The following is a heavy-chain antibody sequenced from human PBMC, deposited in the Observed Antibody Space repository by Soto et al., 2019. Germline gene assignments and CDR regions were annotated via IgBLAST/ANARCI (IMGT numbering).Heavy chain of an antibody. J-gene: IGHJ5*02. CDR2: INPSGGST. CDR3: ARGRIAVAGTGDWFDP. CDR1: GYTFTSYY. Sequence: ASVKVSCKASGYTFTSYYMHWVRQAPGQGLEWMGIINPSGGSTSYAQKFQGRVTMTRDTSTSTVYMELSSLRSEDTAVYYCARGRIAVAGTGDWFDPWGQGTQVTVSS. D-gene: IGHD6-19*01. V-gene: IGHV1-46*01.